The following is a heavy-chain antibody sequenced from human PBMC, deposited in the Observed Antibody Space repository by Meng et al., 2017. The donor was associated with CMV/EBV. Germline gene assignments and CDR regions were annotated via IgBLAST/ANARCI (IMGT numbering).Heavy chain of an antibody. CDR2: SNPNSGGT. CDR1: GSTFTSNY. CDR3: ARFMSSSWDHYFDY. J-gene: IGHJ4*02. V-gene: IGHV1-2*02. Sequence: AKVVQEGAAGVQPEASVTPFGKRLGSTFTSNYYYWVRKRHRQGVGWVGWSNPNSGGTTYAQKFQGRVTMTRETSISKAYMELSRLRSADTAVYYCARFMSSSWDHYFDYWGQGTLVTVSS. D-gene: IGHD6-13*01.